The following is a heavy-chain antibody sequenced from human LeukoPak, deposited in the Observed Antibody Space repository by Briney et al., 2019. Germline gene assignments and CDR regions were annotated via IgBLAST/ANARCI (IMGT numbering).Heavy chain of an antibody. CDR3: ATDHEGYYGFNWFDP. J-gene: IGHJ5*02. Sequence: ASVKVSGKASGYTFTSYDINWVRQATGQGLEWMGWMNPNSGNTGYAQKFQGRVTMTRNTSISTAYMELSSLRSEDTAVYYCATDHEGYYGFNWFDPWGQGTLVTVSS. D-gene: IGHD3-22*01. V-gene: IGHV1-8*01. CDR1: GYTFTSYD. CDR2: MNPNSGNT.